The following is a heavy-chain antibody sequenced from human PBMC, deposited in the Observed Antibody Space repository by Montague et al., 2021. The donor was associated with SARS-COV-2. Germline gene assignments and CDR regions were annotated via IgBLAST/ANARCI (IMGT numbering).Heavy chain of an antibody. CDR2: IYHSGST. V-gene: IGHV4-4*02. D-gene: IGHD1-20*01. CDR3: TSLTGATYE. J-gene: IGHJ4*02. CDR1: GGSINSSYW. Sequence: SETLSLTCAVSGGSINSSYWWSWVRQPPGKGLEWIGEIYHSGSTNYSPSLETRVTMSVDKSKNQFSLKLSSVTAADTAMYYCTSLTGATYEWGQGTLVTVSS.